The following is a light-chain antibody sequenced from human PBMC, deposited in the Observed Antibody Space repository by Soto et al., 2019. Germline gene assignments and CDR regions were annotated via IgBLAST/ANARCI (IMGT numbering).Light chain of an antibody. CDR1: QSISSSF. Sequence: EIVLTQSPGTLSLSPGERATLSCRASQSISSSFLTWYQQKPGQAPRLLIYAASNRATGIPDRFSGSGSGTDFTLTISRMEPEDFAVYYCQPYDDSRTLTFGGGTKVEI. CDR2: AAS. V-gene: IGKV3-20*01. CDR3: QPYDDSRTLT. J-gene: IGKJ4*01.